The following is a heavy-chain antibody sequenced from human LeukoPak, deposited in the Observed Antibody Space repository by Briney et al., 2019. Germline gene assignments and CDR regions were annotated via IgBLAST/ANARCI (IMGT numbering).Heavy chain of an antibody. CDR3: ARFYDFWSGYYTGGDY. CDR1: GFTFSDYY. J-gene: IGHJ4*02. D-gene: IGHD3-3*01. CDR2: ISSSGSTI. Sequence: GGCLRLSCAASGFTFSDYYMRWVRQAPGEGLEWGSYISSSGSTIYYADSVKGRFTISRDNAKNSLYLQMNSLRAEDTAVYYCARFYDFWSGYYTGGDYWGQGTLVTVSS. V-gene: IGHV3-11*01.